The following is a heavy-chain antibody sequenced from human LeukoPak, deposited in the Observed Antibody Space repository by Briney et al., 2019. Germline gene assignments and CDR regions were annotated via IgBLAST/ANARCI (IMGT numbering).Heavy chain of an antibody. CDR1: GFTFSSYG. J-gene: IGHJ6*02. V-gene: IGHV3-33*08. CDR3: ARDQAAAPTAGMDV. CDR2: IWYDGSNK. D-gene: IGHD6-13*01. Sequence: PGGSLRLSCAASGFTFSSYGMHWVRQAPAKGLEWVAVIWYDGSNKYYADSVKGRFTISRDNSKNTLYLQMNSLRAEDTAVYYCARDQAAAPTAGMDVWGQGTTVTVSS.